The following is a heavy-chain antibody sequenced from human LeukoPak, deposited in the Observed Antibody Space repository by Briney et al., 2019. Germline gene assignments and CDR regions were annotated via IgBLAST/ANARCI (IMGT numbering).Heavy chain of an antibody. D-gene: IGHD2-15*01. V-gene: IGHV4-34*01. Sequence: PSETLSLTCAVYGGSFSGYYWSWIRQPPGKGLEWIGEINHSGSTNYNPSLKSRVTISVDTSKNQFSLNLSSVTAADTAVYYCARDPMGSGGSSYMDVWGKGTTVTISS. CDR1: GGSFSGYY. CDR3: ARDPMGSGGSSYMDV. J-gene: IGHJ6*03. CDR2: INHSGST.